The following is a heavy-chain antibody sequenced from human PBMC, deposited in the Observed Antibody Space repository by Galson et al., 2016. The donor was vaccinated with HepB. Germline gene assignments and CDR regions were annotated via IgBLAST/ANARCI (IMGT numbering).Heavy chain of an antibody. CDR1: GFTFNTYW. V-gene: IGHV3-7*01. J-gene: IGHJ4*02. CDR2: IQQIGSDK. CDR3: ARQEGGYTFGPFLF. Sequence: SLRLSCAASGFTFNTYWMSWVRQAPGKGLEWVANIQQIGSDKYYVDSVRGRFTISRDNTKNSLYLQMNSLRAEDTAVYYCARQEGGYTFGPFLFWGQGTLVTVSS. D-gene: IGHD5-18*01.